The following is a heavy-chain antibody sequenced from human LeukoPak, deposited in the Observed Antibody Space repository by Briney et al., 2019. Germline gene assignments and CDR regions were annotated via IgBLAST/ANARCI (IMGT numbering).Heavy chain of an antibody. CDR1: GYTFSGYY. CDR3: ARHRLYYDSSGYSLNYFDY. D-gene: IGHD3-22*01. V-gene: IGHV1-2*02. Sequence: ASVKVSCKASGYTFSGYYMHWVRQAPGQGLEWMGWINPKSGGTNEAQKFHDRVTMTRDTSIRTAYMELSSLRSEDTAMYYCARHRLYYDSSGYSLNYFDYWGQGTLVTVSS. J-gene: IGHJ4*02. CDR2: INPKSGGT.